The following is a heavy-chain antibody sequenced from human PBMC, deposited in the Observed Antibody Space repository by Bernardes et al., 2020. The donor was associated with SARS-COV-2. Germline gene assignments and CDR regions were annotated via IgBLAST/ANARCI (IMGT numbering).Heavy chain of an antibody. D-gene: IGHD5-18*01. V-gene: IGHV4-39*01. J-gene: IGHJ4*02. CDR2: IYYSGST. Sequence: ETLSLTCTVSGGSISSSSYYWGWIRQPPGKGLEWIGSIYYSGSTYYNPSLKSRVTISVDTSKNQFSLKLSSVTAADTAVYYCARGGSRATWIQLWFSPPFDYWGQGTLVTVSS. CDR3: ARGGSRATWIQLWFSPPFDY. CDR1: GGSISSSSYY.